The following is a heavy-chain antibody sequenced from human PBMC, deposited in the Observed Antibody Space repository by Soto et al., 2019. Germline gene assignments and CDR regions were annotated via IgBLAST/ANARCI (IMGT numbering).Heavy chain of an antibody. CDR2: IIPMYGTG. V-gene: IGHV1-69*01. D-gene: IGHD3-10*02. CDR1: GGTFSSYA. J-gene: IGHJ6*02. Sequence: QERLVQSGPEVKKPGSSVKVSCKASGGTFSSYALSWVRQAPGQGHEWMGGIIPMYGTGNYAQKFQGRVTISADESATTAYMELSALRFDDTAVNYCARGAACSGMDYHHGMDVWGQGTTVTVS. CDR3: ARGAACSGMDYHHGMDV.